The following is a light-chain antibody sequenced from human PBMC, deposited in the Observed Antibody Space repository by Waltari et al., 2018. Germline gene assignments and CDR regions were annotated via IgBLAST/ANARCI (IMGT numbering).Light chain of an antibody. CDR2: WAS. CDR1: QSVLYSSNNKNY. Sequence: DIVMTQSPDSLAVSLGESAPINCKSSQSVLYSSNNKNYLAWYQQKPGQPPKLLIYWASTRESGVPDRFSGSGSGTDFTLTISSLQAEDVAVYYCQQYYSTPPYTFGQGTKLEIK. V-gene: IGKV4-1*01. CDR3: QQYYSTPPYT. J-gene: IGKJ2*01.